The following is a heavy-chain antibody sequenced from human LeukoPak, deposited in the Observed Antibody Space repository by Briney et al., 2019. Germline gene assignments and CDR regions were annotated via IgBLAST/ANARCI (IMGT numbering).Heavy chain of an antibody. Sequence: ASVKVSCKASGYTFTGYYMHWVRQAPGQGLEWMGWINPNSGGTNYAQKFQGRVTMTRDTSISTAYMELSRLRSDDTAVYYCARVGGDYAFASWFDPWGQGTLVTVSS. CDR1: GYTFTGYY. CDR3: ARVGGDYAFASWFDP. D-gene: IGHD4-17*01. CDR2: INPNSGGT. J-gene: IGHJ5*02. V-gene: IGHV1-2*02.